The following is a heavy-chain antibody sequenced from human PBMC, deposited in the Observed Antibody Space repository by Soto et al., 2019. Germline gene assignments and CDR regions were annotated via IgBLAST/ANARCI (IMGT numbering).Heavy chain of an antibody. J-gene: IGHJ4*02. CDR2: ISSSGSTI. CDR3: ARDQRYYDYIWGSYRYVFDY. D-gene: IGHD3-16*02. CDR1: GFTFSDYY. V-gene: IGHV3-11*01. Sequence: QVQLVESGGGLVKPGGSLRLSCAASGFTFSDYYMSRIRQAPGKGLEWVSYISSSGSTIYYADSVKGRFTISRDNAKNSLYLQMNSLRAEDTAVYYCARDQRYYDYIWGSYRYVFDYWGQGTLVTVSS.